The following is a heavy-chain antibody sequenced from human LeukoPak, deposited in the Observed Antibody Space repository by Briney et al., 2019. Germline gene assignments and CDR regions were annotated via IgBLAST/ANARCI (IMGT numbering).Heavy chain of an antibody. Sequence: GGSLRLSCAASGFTFTSYPMNWVRQAPGKGLEWVSAISGSGGSTYYADSVKGRFTISRDNSKNTLYLQMNSLRAEDTAVYYCAKDHGIFWSHFDYWGQGTLVTVSS. D-gene: IGHD3-3*01. CDR1: GFTFTSYP. CDR2: ISGSGGST. V-gene: IGHV3-23*01. J-gene: IGHJ4*02. CDR3: AKDHGIFWSHFDY.